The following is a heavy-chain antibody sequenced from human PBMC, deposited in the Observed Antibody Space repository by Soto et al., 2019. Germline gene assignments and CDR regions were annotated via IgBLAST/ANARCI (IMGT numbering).Heavy chain of an antibody. V-gene: IGHV1-18*01. D-gene: IGHD6-13*01. Sequence: GAXVTGSCTAAGSGFRKDGIGWVRQAPGQGLEWMGWISAYNGNTNYAQKLQGRVTMTTDTSTGTGYMELRSLRSDDTAVYYCARGGQYSSSWLDYWGQGTLVTV. CDR2: ISAYNGNT. CDR1: GSGFRKDG. J-gene: IGHJ4*02. CDR3: ARGGQYSSSWLDY.